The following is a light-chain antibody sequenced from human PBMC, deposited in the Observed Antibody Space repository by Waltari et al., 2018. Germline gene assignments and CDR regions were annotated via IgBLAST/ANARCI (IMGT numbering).Light chain of an antibody. Sequence: QSALTQPASVSGSPGQSITISCTGTSSDIGRYNTVSWYQQYPGKAPQIIIYEVKNRPSGLSTRFSGSTSGNTASLTISALQADDEAYFYCSSYTGDNILLFGGGTKVTVL. CDR2: EVK. V-gene: IGLV2-14*01. J-gene: IGLJ3*02. CDR1: SSDIGRYNT. CDR3: SSYTGDNILL.